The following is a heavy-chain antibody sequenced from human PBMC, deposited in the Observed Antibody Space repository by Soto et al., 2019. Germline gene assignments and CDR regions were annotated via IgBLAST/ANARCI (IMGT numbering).Heavy chain of an antibody. J-gene: IGHJ4*01. CDR1: GGSISSYY. Sequence: SETLSLTCTVSGGSISSYYWSWIRQPPGKGLEWIGYIYYSGSTNYNPSLKSRVTMSVDTSKNQFSLKLSSVTAADTAVYYCAGLRGPRRYNYDTSGNWAFDYWGQGTLVTVSS. CDR3: AGLRGPRRYNYDTSGNWAFDY. V-gene: IGHV4-59*01. CDR2: IYYSGST. D-gene: IGHD3-22*01.